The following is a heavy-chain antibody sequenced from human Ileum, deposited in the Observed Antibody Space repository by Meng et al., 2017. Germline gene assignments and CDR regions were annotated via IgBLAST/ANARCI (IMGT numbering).Heavy chain of an antibody. J-gene: IGHJ4*02. D-gene: IGHD1-1*01. CDR3: ARENDNWNYFDY. V-gene: IGHV1-3*01. CDR2: INAGNGNI. Sequence: QVQLVQSGTEGKKVGASVKVSCTASGYTFRNYPLHWLRQAPGQRPVWMGWINAGNGNIKISQKFQGRITITSDTSATAYMELSSLRSEDTAVYFCARENDNWNYFDYWGQGSLVTVSS. CDR1: GYTFRNYP.